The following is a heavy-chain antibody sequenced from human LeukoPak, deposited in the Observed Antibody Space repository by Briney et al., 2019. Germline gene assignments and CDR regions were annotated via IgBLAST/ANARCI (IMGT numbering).Heavy chain of an antibody. CDR3: ARRGFESASAFDY. Sequence: PSETLSLTCAVYGGSFSGYYWSWIRQPPGKGLEWIGSIYYSGSTYYNPSLKSRVTISVDTSKNQFSLKLSSVTAADTAVYYCARRGFESASAFDYWGQGTLVTVSS. D-gene: IGHD5-12*01. V-gene: IGHV4-34*01. CDR2: IYYSGST. J-gene: IGHJ4*02. CDR1: GGSFSGYY.